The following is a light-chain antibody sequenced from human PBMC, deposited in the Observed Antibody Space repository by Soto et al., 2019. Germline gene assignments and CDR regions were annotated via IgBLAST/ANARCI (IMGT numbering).Light chain of an antibody. J-gene: IGKJ4*01. CDR1: QGISSY. V-gene: IGKV1-39*01. CDR2: VAS. Sequence: DVRMTQSPSSLSAYVGDRVTIPCRASQGISSYLNWYQQKPGNAPKLLIYVASTLQSGVPSRFSGSGSGTDFTLTISSLQPEDFATYYCQQSYITPLTFGGGTKVDIK. CDR3: QQSYITPLT.